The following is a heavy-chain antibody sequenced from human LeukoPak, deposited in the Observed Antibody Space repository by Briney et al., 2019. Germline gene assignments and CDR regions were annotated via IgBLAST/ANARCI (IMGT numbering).Heavy chain of an antibody. CDR2: ISSCSSYI. D-gene: IGHD3-10*01. Sequence: GGSLRLSCAASGFTFSSYSMNWVRQAPGKGLEWVSSISSCSSYIYYADSVKGRFTISRDNAKNSLYLQMNSLRAEDTAVYYCATGSGSGDAFDIWGQGTMVTVSS. J-gene: IGHJ3*02. CDR1: GFTFSSYS. V-gene: IGHV3-21*01. CDR3: ATGSGSGDAFDI.